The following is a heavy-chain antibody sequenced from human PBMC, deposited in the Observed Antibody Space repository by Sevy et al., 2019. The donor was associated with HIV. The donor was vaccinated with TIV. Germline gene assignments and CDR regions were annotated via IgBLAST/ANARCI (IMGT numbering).Heavy chain of an antibody. J-gene: IGHJ4*02. CDR2: IYSGGNT. Sequence: GESLKISCVVSGFSVSTNYVSWVRQAPGKGLEWVSAIYSGGNTYYADSVKGRFTISRDNSKNTVYLQINGLRAEDTAFYYCARETLSGYNVWGQGTLVTVSS. CDR1: GFSVSTNY. D-gene: IGHD5-12*01. V-gene: IGHV3-53*01. CDR3: ARETLSGYNV.